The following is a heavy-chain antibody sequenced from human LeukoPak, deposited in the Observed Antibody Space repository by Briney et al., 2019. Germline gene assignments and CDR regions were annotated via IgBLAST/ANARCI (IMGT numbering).Heavy chain of an antibody. CDR2: IYYSGST. CDR3: ARHLRITMVRGVLNWFDP. J-gene: IGHJ5*02. D-gene: IGHD3-10*01. Sequence: SSYSMNWIRQPPGKGLEWIGSIYYSGSTYYNPSLKSRVTISVDTSKNQFSLKLSSVTAADTAVYYCARHLRITMVRGVLNWFDPWGQGTLVTVSS. CDR1: SSYS. V-gene: IGHV4-39*01.